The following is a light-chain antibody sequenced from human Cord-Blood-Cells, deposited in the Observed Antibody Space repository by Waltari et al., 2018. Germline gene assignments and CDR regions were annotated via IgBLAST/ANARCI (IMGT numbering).Light chain of an antibody. Sequence: DIQMTQSPSSLSASVGDRVTITCRASQSISSYLNWYQQKPGKVPKLLIYAASSLQSGVPSRFRGSGSGTDFTLTISSLQPEDFATYYCQQSYSTPPRTFGQGTKVEIK. CDR3: QQSYSTPPRT. V-gene: IGKV1-39*01. J-gene: IGKJ1*01. CDR2: AAS. CDR1: QSISSY.